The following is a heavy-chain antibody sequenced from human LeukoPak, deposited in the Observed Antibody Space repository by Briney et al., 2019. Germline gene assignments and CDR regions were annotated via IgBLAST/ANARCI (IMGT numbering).Heavy chain of an antibody. CDR1: GDSISSYY. Sequence: SETLSLTCTVSGDSISSYYWSWIRQPPGKGLEWIGYIFYSGSTDNSPSLKSRVTISLDTSKNQFSLKLSSVTAADTAVYYCARHNGSGWKLGFDYWGQGILVTVSS. V-gene: IGHV4-59*08. D-gene: IGHD6-19*01. CDR3: ARHNGSGWKLGFDY. J-gene: IGHJ4*02. CDR2: IFYSGST.